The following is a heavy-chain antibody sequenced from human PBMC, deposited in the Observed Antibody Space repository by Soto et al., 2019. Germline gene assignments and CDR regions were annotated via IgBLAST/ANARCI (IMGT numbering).Heavy chain of an antibody. V-gene: IGHV1-3*01. D-gene: IGHD3-3*01. J-gene: IGHJ4*02. Sequence: GXSVKGSCKTFCFTFTNYVLFWGRQAPVQRLEWVGWIHAGDGNTESSEKLQGRVTLTTDTSASTAYMELSSLRSEDTALYYCERDVLYPFRTGSPSHFFDFWGQGSLVTVSS. CDR1: CFTFTNYV. CDR3: ERDVLYPFRTGSPSHFFDF. CDR2: IHAGDGNT.